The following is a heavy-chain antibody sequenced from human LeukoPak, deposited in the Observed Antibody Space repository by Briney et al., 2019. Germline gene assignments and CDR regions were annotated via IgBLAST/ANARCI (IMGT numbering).Heavy chain of an antibody. V-gene: IGHV5-51*01. CDR2: IYPGDSDR. Sequence: GESLKISCKGSGYTFSTYWIGWVRQMPGKGLEWMGIIYPGDSDRRYSPPFQGQVTMSADKSISTAYLQWSSLKASDTAMYYCARQTRLRLGELSPSTDYWGQGTLVTVSS. D-gene: IGHD3-16*02. CDR1: GYTFSTYW. J-gene: IGHJ4*02. CDR3: ARQTRLRLGELSPSTDY.